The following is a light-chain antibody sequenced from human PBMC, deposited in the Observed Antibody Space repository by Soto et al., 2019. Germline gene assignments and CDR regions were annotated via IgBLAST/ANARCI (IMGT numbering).Light chain of an antibody. Sequence: EIVLTQSPATLSLSPGERATLSCRASQSDNSHLAWYQQRPGQAPRLLIYDASNRATGVPARFGGSGSGTDFTLTISGLEPEVFAIYYCQQRANWPPITFGQGTRLEIK. V-gene: IGKV3-11*01. CDR2: DAS. CDR3: QQRANWPPIT. CDR1: QSDNSH. J-gene: IGKJ5*01.